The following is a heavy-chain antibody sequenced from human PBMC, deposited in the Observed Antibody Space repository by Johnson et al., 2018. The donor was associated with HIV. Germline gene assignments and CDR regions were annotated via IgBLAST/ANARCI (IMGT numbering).Heavy chain of an antibody. D-gene: IGHD3-22*01. CDR1: GFTFSSYG. V-gene: IGHV3-33*01. CDR2: IWYDGNNK. J-gene: IGHJ3*02. Sequence: QVQLVESGGGVVQPGRSLRLSCAASGFTFSSYGMHWVRQAPGKGLEWVAVIWYDGNNKYYADSVKGRFTISRDNSKNTLYLQMNSLRAEDTAVYYCAIDRPIAPVDIWGQGTMVTVSS. CDR3: AIDRPIAPVDI.